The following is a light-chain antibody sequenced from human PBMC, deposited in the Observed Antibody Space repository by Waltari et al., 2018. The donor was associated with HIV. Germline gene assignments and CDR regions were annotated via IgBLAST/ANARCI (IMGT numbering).Light chain of an antibody. J-gene: IGLJ2*01. V-gene: IGLV7-43*01. CDR3: LLFFSGTFV. CDR1: TGPVTSKNY. Sequence: VVTQAPSQTVSPGDVVTLSCASGTGPVTSKNYPSWFQQRPGQPPRALIHSGSKTLTWTSPHFSGALVGGKAVLILSNVTPKDDADYYCLLFFSGTFVFGGGTRLTVL. CDR2: SGS.